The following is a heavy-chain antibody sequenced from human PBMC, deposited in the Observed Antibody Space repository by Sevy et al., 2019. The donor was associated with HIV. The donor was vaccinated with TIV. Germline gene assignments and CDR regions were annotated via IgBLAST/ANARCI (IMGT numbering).Heavy chain of an antibody. Sequence: ASVKVSCKTSGYSFSTYGITWVRQAPGQGLEWMGWTSPYNDNANYAQKVQGRVTMTTDTSTSTVHMELRSLRSDDTAVYYCARDGTSSWYVYWGQGTLVTVSS. J-gene: IGHJ4*02. CDR3: ARDGTSSWYVY. D-gene: IGHD6-13*01. CDR2: TSPYNDNA. V-gene: IGHV1-18*01. CDR1: GYSFSTYG.